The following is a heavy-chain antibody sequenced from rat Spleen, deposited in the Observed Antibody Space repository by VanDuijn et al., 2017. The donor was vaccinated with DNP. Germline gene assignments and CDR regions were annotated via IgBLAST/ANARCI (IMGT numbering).Heavy chain of an antibody. D-gene: IGHD1-8*01. Sequence: EVKLVESGGDLVQPGRSLKLSCVASGFTFNNYWMTWIRQVPGKGLEWVASITSSGGSTYYPDSVQGRFTISRDNATNTLYLQMNSLRSEDTASYYCVRDSRDYGSYADYFDYWGQGVMVTVSS. CDR1: GFTFNNYW. J-gene: IGHJ2*01. CDR3: VRDSRDYGSYADYFDY. V-gene: IGHV5-31*01. CDR2: ITSSGGST.